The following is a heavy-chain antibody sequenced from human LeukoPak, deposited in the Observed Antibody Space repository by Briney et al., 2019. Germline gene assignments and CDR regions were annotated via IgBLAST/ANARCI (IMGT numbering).Heavy chain of an antibody. J-gene: IGHJ6*03. D-gene: IGHD3-3*02. V-gene: IGHV1-2*02. CDR3: ASGRTIFYYYMDV. CDR2: INPKRGDT. CDR1: GYTFTSYY. Sequence: ASVKVSCKASGYTFTSYYMHWVRQAPGQGLEWMGWINPKRGDTNYAQKFQGRVTMTRDTSISTVYMEMSRLRPDDTAIYYCASGRTIFYYYMDVWGKGTTVTISS.